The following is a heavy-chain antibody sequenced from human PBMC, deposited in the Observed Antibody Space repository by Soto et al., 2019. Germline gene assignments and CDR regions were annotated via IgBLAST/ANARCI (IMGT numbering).Heavy chain of an antibody. J-gene: IGHJ4*02. CDR2: ISGSGGST. Sequence: EVQLLESGGGLVQPGGSLRLSCAASGFTFSSYAMSWVRQAPGKGLEWVSAISGSGGSTYYADSVKGRFTISRDNSKNTLYLQMNSLRAEDTVVYYCAKDTFSYCSSTSCYPSYFDYWGQGTLVTVSS. D-gene: IGHD2-2*01. V-gene: IGHV3-23*01. CDR1: GFTFSSYA. CDR3: AKDTFSYCSSTSCYPSYFDY.